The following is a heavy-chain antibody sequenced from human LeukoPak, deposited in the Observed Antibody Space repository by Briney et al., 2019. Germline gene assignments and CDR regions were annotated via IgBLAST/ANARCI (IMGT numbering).Heavy chain of an antibody. D-gene: IGHD4-23*01. CDR2: INRDGSET. CDR3: ANRDGGNFVY. V-gene: IGHV3-74*03. CDR1: GFTFSRYW. Sequence: PGGSLRLSCAASGFTFSRYWMYWVRQAPGKGLVWVSGINRDGSETKYADSVKGRFTISRDNTENTLYLQMSSLRAEDTAVYYCANRDGGNFVYWGQGTLVTVSS. J-gene: IGHJ4*02.